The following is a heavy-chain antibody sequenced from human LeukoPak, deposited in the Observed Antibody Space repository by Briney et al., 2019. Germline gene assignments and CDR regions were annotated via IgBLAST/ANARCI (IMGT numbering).Heavy chain of an antibody. J-gene: IGHJ6*03. Sequence: PGRSLRLSCAASGFTFSSHAMHWVRQAPGGGLEWVAVMSYDGSKKYYADSVKGRFTISRDNSKNTLYLQMNSLRAEDTAVYYCARGGSGNYYYYYYYMDAWGKGTTVTVSS. V-gene: IGHV3-30*01. D-gene: IGHD3-10*01. CDR1: GFTFSSHA. CDR3: ARGGSGNYYYYYYYMDA. CDR2: MSYDGSKK.